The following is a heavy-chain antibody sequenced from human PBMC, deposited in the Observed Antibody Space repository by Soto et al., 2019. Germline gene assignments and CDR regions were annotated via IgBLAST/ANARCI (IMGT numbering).Heavy chain of an antibody. Sequence: QVQLVQSGAEVKKPGSSVKVSCRASGGTFSNYAINWVRQAPGQGLEWMGGIIPIFGTADYAQHFQGRVTIIADESTNTAYMALSRLRSEDTAVYFCVPPYNDDSGRSAFDIWGQGTMGTFSS. CDR3: VPPYNDDSGRSAFDI. CDR1: GGTFSNYA. CDR2: IIPIFGTA. D-gene: IGHD3-22*01. J-gene: IGHJ3*02. V-gene: IGHV1-69*01.